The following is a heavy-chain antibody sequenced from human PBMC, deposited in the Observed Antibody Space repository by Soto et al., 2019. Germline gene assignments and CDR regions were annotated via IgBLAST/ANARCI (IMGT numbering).Heavy chain of an antibody. V-gene: IGHV3-7*03. D-gene: IGHD4-4*01. CDR2: INPDGSTT. CDR3: ARDRAYSSFDY. J-gene: IGHJ4*02. CDR1: GLTFRSVW. Sequence: PXGSLRLSCAVSGLTFRSVWMSWVRQAPGKGLEWVATINPDGSTTDHVDSVKGRFTVSRDNARNSLYLQMDSLRVEDTAVYFCARDRAYSSFDYWGQGPPVTVSS.